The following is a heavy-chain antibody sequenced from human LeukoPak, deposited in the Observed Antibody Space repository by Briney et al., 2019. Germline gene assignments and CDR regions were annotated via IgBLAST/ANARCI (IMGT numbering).Heavy chain of an antibody. Sequence: PGGSLRLSCAASGFTFSSYSMNWVRQAPGKGLVWVSYISGDGSITAYADSVKGRFTISRDNAKNTLYLQMNSLRAEDTAVYYCARGRAGNYYNHNDYWGQGTLVTVSS. J-gene: IGHJ4*01. CDR3: ARGRAGNYYNHNDY. V-gene: IGHV3-74*01. CDR1: GFTFSSYS. D-gene: IGHD3-10*01. CDR2: ISGDGSIT.